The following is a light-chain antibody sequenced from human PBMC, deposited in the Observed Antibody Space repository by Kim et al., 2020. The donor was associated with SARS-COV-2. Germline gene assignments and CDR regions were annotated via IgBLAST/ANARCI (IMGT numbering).Light chain of an antibody. CDR3: QSADSSGTYE. CDR2: KDS. J-gene: IGLJ2*01. Sequence: VSPGQTARITCSGDALPKQYAYWYQQQPGQAPVLVIYKDSERPSGIPERFSGSSSGTTVTLTISGVQAEDEADYYCQSADSSGTYEFGGGTQLTVL. CDR1: ALPKQY. V-gene: IGLV3-25*03.